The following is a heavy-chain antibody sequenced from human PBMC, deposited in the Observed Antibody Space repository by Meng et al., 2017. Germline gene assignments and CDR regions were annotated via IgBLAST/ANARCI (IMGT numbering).Heavy chain of an antibody. J-gene: IGHJ4*02. Sequence: GESLKISCAASGFTFSSYAMSWVRQAPGKGLEWVSAIPGSGGSTYYADSVKGRFTISRDNSKNTLYLQMSSLRAEDTAVYYCAKIRSKLAAAGINYWGQGTLVTVSS. CDR3: AKIRSKLAAAGINY. D-gene: IGHD6-13*01. CDR1: GFTFSSYA. CDR2: IPGSGGST. V-gene: IGHV3-23*01.